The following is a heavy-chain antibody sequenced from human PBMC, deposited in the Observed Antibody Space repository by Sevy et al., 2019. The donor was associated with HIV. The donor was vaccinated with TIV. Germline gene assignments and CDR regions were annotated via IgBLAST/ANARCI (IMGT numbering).Heavy chain of an antibody. Sequence: GESLKISCAASGFTFSKYSMGWVRQPPGKGLEWVSTLSFGCGEINYADSVKGRFTISRDNSESSVYLQMNNLRPEDTAVYYCAREGCTKPHDYWGQGTLVTVSS. CDR1: GFTFSKYS. D-gene: IGHD2-8*01. CDR3: AREGCTKPHDY. CDR2: LSFGCGEI. J-gene: IGHJ4*02. V-gene: IGHV3-23*01.